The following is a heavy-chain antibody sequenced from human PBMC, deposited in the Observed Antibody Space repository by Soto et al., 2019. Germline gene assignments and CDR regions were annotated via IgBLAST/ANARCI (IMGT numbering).Heavy chain of an antibody. D-gene: IGHD2-2*01. CDR2: INHSGST. CDR3: ARGLGMIHRYCSSTSCYIPTPLDD. J-gene: IGHJ4*02. V-gene: IGHV4-34*01. Sequence: SETLSLTCAVYGGSFSGYYWSWIRQPPGKGLEWIGEINHSGSTNYNPSLKSRVTISVDTSKNQFSLKLSSVTAADTAVYYCARGLGMIHRYCSSTSCYIPTPLDDWAQGTLVTGSS. CDR1: GGSFSGYY.